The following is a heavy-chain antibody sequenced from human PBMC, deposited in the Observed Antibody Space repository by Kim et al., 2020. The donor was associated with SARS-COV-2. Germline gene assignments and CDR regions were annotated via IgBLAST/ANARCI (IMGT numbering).Heavy chain of an antibody. CDR2: INSDGSST. V-gene: IGHV3-74*01. CDR1: GFTFSSYW. D-gene: IGHD3-10*01. CDR3: ARVPLRNYGSGSSYHFGMYYYYGVDV. Sequence: GGSLRLSCAASGFTFSSYWMHWVRQAPGKGLVWVSRINSDGSSTSYADSVKGRFTISRDNAKNTLYLQMNSLRAEDTAVYYCARVPLRNYGSGSSYHFGMYYYYGVDVWGQGTTVTVSS. J-gene: IGHJ6*02.